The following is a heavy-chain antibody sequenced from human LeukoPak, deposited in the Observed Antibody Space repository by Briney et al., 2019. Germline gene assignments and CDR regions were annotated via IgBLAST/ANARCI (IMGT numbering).Heavy chain of an antibody. J-gene: IGHJ5*02. V-gene: IGHV4-34*01. CDR3: ARGSNYYGSGSYGFDP. Sequence: PSETLSLTCAVYGGSFSGYYWSWIRQPPGKGLEWIGEINHSGSTNYNPSLKSRVTISVDTSKNQFSLKLSSVTAADTAVYYCARGSNYYGSGSYGFDPWGQGTLVTVSS. CDR2: INHSGST. CDR1: GGSFSGYY. D-gene: IGHD3-10*01.